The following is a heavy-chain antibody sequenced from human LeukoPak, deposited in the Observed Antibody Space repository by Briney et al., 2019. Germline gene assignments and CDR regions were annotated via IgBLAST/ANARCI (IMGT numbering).Heavy chain of an antibody. Sequence: SETLSLTCTVSGGSISSSSYYWGWIRQPPGKGLEWIGSIYYSGSTYYNPSLKSRVTISVDTSKNQFSLKLSSVTAADTAVYYCARDLSGNGTYWGQGTLVTVSS. CDR2: IYYSGST. V-gene: IGHV4-39*07. CDR3: ARDLSGNGTY. J-gene: IGHJ4*02. CDR1: GGSISSSSYY. D-gene: IGHD4-23*01.